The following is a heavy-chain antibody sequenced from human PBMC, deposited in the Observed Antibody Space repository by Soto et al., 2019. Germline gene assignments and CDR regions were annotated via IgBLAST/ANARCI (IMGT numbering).Heavy chain of an antibody. Sequence: SETLSLTCTVSGGSIGYYYWTWIRQPPGKGLEWIGYIYYSGSTNYNPSLRNRVTMSVDTSKNQFSLNLRSVTVADTAVYYCARDRSVRFWGQGTLVTVSS. D-gene: IGHD3-10*01. CDR3: ARDRSVRF. CDR1: GGSIGYYY. CDR2: IYYSGST. J-gene: IGHJ4*02. V-gene: IGHV4-59*01.